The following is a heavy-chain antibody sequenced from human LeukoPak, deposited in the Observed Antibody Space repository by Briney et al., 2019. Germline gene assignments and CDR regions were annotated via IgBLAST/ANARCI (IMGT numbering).Heavy chain of an antibody. V-gene: IGHV4-31*03. CDR3: ARDSAIVVVPSNKPLLDYYGTDV. CDR1: GGSISSGGYY. D-gene: IGHD3-22*01. CDR2: IYYSGST. Sequence: SETLSLTCTVSGGSISSGGYYWSWIRQHPGKGLEWIGYIYYSGSTYYNPSLKSRVTISVDTSKNQFSLKLSSVTAADTAVYYCARDSAIVVVPSNKPLLDYYGTDVWGQGTTVTVSS. J-gene: IGHJ6*02.